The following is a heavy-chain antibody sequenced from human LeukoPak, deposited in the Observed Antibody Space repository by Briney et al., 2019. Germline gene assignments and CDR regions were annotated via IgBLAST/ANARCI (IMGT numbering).Heavy chain of an antibody. CDR3: ARGPIGVAGTPFDY. J-gene: IGHJ4*02. D-gene: IGHD6-19*01. V-gene: IGHV1-2*02. CDR1: GHLHWLL. Sequence: ASVKVSCKASGHLHWLLYALLRQTPGQGLEWMGWINPNSGGTNYAQKFQGRVTMTRDTSISTAYMELSRLRSDDTAVYYCARGPIGVAGTPFDYWGQGTLVTVSS. CDR2: INPNSGGT.